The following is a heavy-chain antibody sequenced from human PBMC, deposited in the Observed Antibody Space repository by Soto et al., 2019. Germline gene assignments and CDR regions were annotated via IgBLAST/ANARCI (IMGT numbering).Heavy chain of an antibody. CDR2: ISAYNGNT. CDR3: ARCSSGWYAWFMGTLFDY. V-gene: IGHV1-18*04. J-gene: IGHJ4*02. Sequence: QVQLVQSGAEVKKPGASVKVSCKASGYTFTSYGISWVRQAPGQGLEWMGWISAYNGNTNYAQKLQGRVTMTTDTYPSTAYIELWSLRSADTSVYYCARCSSGWYAWFMGTLFDYWGQGHLVTVSS. CDR1: GYTFTSYG. D-gene: IGHD6-19*01.